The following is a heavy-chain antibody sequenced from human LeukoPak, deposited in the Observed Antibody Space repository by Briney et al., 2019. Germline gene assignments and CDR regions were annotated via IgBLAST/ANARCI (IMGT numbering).Heavy chain of an antibody. V-gene: IGHV3-33*01. Sequence: GGSLRLSCAASGFTFRNYGMHWVRQAPGKGLEWVAVIWYDGSNKYYVGSVKGRFTVSRDNSKNMLYLQMNSLGAEDTALYYCARDRGWPAVHFDLWGQGTLVTVSS. D-gene: IGHD2-15*01. CDR3: ARDRGWPAVHFDL. J-gene: IGHJ4*02. CDR2: IWYDGSNK. CDR1: GFTFRNYG.